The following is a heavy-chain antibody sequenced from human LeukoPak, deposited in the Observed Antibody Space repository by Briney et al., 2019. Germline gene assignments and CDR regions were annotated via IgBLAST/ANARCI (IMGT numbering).Heavy chain of an antibody. CDR3: ARDYGSGNSQIFDY. CDR2: IYYSGST. D-gene: IGHD3-10*01. V-gene: IGHV4-59*01. J-gene: IGHJ4*02. Sequence: SETLSLTCTVSGGSISSYYWSWIRQPPGKGLEWTGYIYYSGSTNYNPSPKSRVTISVDTSKNQFSLKLKSVTAADTAMYYCARDYGSGNSQIFDYWGQGTLVTVSS. CDR1: GGSISSYY.